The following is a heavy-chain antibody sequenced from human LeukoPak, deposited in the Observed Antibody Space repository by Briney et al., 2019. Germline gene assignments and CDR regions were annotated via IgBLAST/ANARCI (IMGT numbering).Heavy chain of an antibody. D-gene: IGHD3-22*01. CDR3: AREHYYDSSGYLDY. V-gene: IGHV3-30-3*01. CDR2: ISYDGSNK. CDR1: GFTFSSYA. Sequence: GGSLRLSCAASGFTFSSYAMHWVRQAPGKGLEWVAVISYDGSNKYYADSVKGRFTISRDNSKNTLYLQMNSLRAEDTAVYYCAREHYYDSSGYLDYWGQGTLVTVSS. J-gene: IGHJ4*02.